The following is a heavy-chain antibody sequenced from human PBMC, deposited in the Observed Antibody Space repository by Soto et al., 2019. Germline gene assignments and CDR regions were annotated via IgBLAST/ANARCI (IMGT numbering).Heavy chain of an antibody. V-gene: IGHV1-24*01. CDR2: FDPEDGET. D-gene: IGHD5-18*01. J-gene: IGHJ6*02. CDR1: GYTLTELS. CDR3: ATDRINTAMVKTSGMDV. Sequence: AASVKVSCKVSGYTLTELSMHWVRQAPGKGLEWMGGFDPEDGETIYAQKFQGRVTMTEDTSTDTAYMELSSLRSEDTAVYYCATDRINTAMVKTSGMDVWGQGTTVTVSS.